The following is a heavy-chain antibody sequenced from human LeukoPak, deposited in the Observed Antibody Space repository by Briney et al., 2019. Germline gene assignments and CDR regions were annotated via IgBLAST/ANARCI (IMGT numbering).Heavy chain of an antibody. CDR3: ARDLPYYDILTGNNAFDI. J-gene: IGHJ3*02. D-gene: IGHD3-9*01. Sequence: SETLSLTCTVSGGSVSSGSYYWSWIRQPPGKGLEWIGYIYYSGSTNYNPSLKSRVTISVDTSKNQFSLKLSSVTAADTAVYYCARDLPYYDILTGNNAFDIGGKGTMVTVSS. CDR2: IYYSGST. V-gene: IGHV4-61*01. CDR1: GGSVSSGSYY.